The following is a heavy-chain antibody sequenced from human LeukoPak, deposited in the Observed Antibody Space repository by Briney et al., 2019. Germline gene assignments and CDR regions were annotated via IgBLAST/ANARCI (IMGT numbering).Heavy chain of an antibody. CDR1: GGSISSYY. CDR2: IYTSGST. Sequence: WETLSLTCTVSGGSISSYYWSWIRQPAGKGLEWIGRIYTSGSTNYNPSLKSRVTMSVDTSKNQFSLKLSSVTAADTAVYYCAREGWGHYDYVWGSYRSNWGQGTLVTVSS. CDR3: AREGWGHYDYVWGSYRSN. J-gene: IGHJ4*02. V-gene: IGHV4-4*07. D-gene: IGHD3-16*02.